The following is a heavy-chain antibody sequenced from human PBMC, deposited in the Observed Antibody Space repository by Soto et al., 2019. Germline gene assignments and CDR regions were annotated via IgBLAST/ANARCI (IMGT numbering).Heavy chain of an antibody. V-gene: IGHV5-10-1*01. CDR2: IHPGDSDI. CDR3: ARHHPYYAPGSNWFDP. J-gene: IGHJ5*02. Sequence: GESLKISCQVSEYSFTSYWITWVRQTPGKGLEWMGRIHPGDSDIKYSSSFEGHVTITVDKSISTAYLQWSSLKASDTAMYYCARHHPYYAPGSNWFDPWGQGTLVTVSS. CDR1: EYSFTSYW. D-gene: IGHD3-10*01.